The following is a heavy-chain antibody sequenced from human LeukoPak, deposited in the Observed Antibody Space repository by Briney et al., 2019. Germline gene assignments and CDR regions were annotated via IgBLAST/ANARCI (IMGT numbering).Heavy chain of an antibody. D-gene: IGHD3-9*01. CDR2: INHSGST. J-gene: IGHJ6*02. V-gene: IGHV4-34*01. CDR3: ARSGLVIIMRYYYYGMDV. Sequence: SETLSLTCAVYGGSFSGYYWSWIRQPPGKGLEWIGEINHSGSTNYNPSLKSRVTTSVDTSKNQFSLKLSSVTAADTAVYYCARSGLVIIMRYYYYGMDVWGQGTTVTVSS. CDR1: GGSFSGYY.